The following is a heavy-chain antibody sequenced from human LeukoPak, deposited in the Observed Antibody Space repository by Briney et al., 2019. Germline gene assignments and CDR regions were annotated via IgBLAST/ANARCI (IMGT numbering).Heavy chain of an antibody. Sequence: SETLSLTCTVFGGSISNFWGWIRQPPGKGLEWIGSIHYTGNTYYNASLKSRVTMSVDTSKNKFSLKLSSMTAADTAVYYCARHFSLGAFDIWGQGTMVSVSS. CDR2: IHYTGNT. J-gene: IGHJ3*02. V-gene: IGHV4-39*01. CDR3: ARHFSLGAFDI. CDR1: GGSISNF. D-gene: IGHD3-3*01.